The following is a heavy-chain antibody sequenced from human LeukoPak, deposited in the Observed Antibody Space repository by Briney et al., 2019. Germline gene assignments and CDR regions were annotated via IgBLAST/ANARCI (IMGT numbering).Heavy chain of an antibody. CDR2: ISAYNGNT. D-gene: IGHD1-26*01. V-gene: IGHV1-18*01. Sequence: GASVKVSCKASGYTFTSYGISWVRQAPGQGLEWMGWISAYNGNTNYAQKLQGRVTMTRDTSTSTVYMELSSLRSEDTAVYYCAPQLGAGGYFGYWGQGTLVTVSS. J-gene: IGHJ4*02. CDR1: GYTFTSYG. CDR3: APQLGAGGYFGY.